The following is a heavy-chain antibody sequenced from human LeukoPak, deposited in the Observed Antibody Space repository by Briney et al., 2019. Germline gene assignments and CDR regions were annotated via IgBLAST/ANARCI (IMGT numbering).Heavy chain of an antibody. D-gene: IGHD2-15*01. Sequence: SVTLSLTCTVSGGSISSYYWSWIRQSPGKGVEWIGYFYYRGSSTYNPSLKSRVTISGDTSKNEFSLRLSSVTAADTAVYYCARSGYCSGGICYSGLFDYWGPGTLVTVSS. J-gene: IGHJ4*02. CDR1: GGSISSYY. CDR3: ARSGYCSGGICYSGLFDY. V-gene: IGHV4-59*01. CDR2: FYYRGSS.